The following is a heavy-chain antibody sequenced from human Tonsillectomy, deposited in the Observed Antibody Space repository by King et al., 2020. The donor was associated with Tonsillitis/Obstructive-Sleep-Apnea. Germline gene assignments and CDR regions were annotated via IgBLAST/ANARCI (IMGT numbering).Heavy chain of an antibody. CDR2: TRNKANSYTT. D-gene: IGHD3-22*01. CDR3: TRSDSSGYPEY. CDR1: GFTFSDHY. Sequence: VQLVESGGGLVQPGGSLRLSCAASGFTFSDHYMDWVRQAPGKGLEWVGRTRNKANSYTTEYAASVKGRFTISRDDSKNSLYLQMNSLKTEDTAVYDCTRSDSSGYPEYWGQGTLVTVSS. J-gene: IGHJ4*02. V-gene: IGHV3-72*01.